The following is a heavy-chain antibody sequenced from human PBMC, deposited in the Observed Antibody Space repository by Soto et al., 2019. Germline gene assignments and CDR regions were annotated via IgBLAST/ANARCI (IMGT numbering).Heavy chain of an antibody. D-gene: IGHD2-2*01. CDR3: ARLGQILVVPAAHTGGEDYSGMVV. J-gene: IGHJ6*02. CDR2: IYPGDSDT. Sequence: GEALKISCTGSGDSFSTYWIGWVRQMPGKGLEWMGIIYPGDSDTRYSPSFQGQVTISADKSISTAYLPWSSLKAAVSHLSDCARLGQILVVPAAHTGGEDYSGMVVGGQGPTVPVSS. CDR1: GDSFSTYW. V-gene: IGHV5-51*01.